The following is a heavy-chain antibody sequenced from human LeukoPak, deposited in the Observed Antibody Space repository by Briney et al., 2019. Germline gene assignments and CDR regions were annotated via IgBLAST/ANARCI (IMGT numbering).Heavy chain of an antibody. D-gene: IGHD3-3*01. CDR2: INPNSGGT. CDR3: AAAVYDFWSGYYPLNFDY. J-gene: IGHJ4*02. V-gene: IGHV1-2*02. Sequence: GASVKVSCKASGYTLTGYYMHWVRQAPGQGLEWMGWINPNSGGTNYAQKFQGRVTMTRDMSTSTAYMELSSLRSEDTAVYYCAAAVYDFWSGYYPLNFDYWGQGTLVTVSS. CDR1: GYTLTGYY.